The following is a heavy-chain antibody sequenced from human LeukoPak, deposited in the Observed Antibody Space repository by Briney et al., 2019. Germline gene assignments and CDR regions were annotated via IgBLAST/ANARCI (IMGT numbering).Heavy chain of an antibody. J-gene: IGHJ3*02. CDR3: AREARTIFGVVIKNAFDI. D-gene: IGHD3-3*01. V-gene: IGHV1-46*01. CDR2: INPSGGST. CDR1: GYTFTSYY. Sequence: GASVKVSCKASGYTFTSYYMHWVRQAPGQGLEWMGIINPSGGSTGYAQKFQGRVTMTRDTSTSTVYMELSSLRSEDTAVYYCAREARTIFGVVIKNAFDIWGQGTMVTVSS.